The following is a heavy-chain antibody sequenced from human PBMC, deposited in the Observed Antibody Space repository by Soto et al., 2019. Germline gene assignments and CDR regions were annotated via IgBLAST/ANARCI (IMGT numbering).Heavy chain of an antibody. V-gene: IGHV3-33*01. D-gene: IGHD2-2*01. CDR1: GFSFSSYG. J-gene: IGHJ5*02. CDR2: IWKDGSNK. CDR3: VRDEEESTWSP. Sequence: QVQLVESGGGVVQPGRSLTLSCAAAGFSFSSYGMHWVRQAPGKGLEWVAVIWKDGSNKYYTDSVKGRFTISRDNSKNVVDLQMNSLRAEDTAVYYCVRDEEESTWSPWGQGTLVTVSS.